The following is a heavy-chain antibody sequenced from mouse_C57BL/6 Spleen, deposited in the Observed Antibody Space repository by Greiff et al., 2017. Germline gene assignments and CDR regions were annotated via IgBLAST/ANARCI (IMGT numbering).Heavy chain of an antibody. CDR3: TNYYYGSTPLYFGV. CDR2: IDPENGGT. CDR1: GYTFTDYE. Sequence: VQLQQSGAELVRPGASVTLSCKASGYTFTDYEMHWVKQTPGHGLEWIGAIDPENGGTAYNQKFKGKAILTADKSSSTAYMELRSLTSEDSAVYYCTNYYYGSTPLYFGVWGTGTTVTVAS. D-gene: IGHD1-1*01. J-gene: IGHJ1*03. V-gene: IGHV1-15*01.